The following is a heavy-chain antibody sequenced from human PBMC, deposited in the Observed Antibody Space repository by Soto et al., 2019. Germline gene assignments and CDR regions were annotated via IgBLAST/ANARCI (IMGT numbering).Heavy chain of an antibody. CDR2: IIPILGIA. D-gene: IGHD5-18*01. CDR3: AREVLDTAMGNYYYYYYMDV. Sequence: ASVKVSCKASGGTFSSYTISWVRQAPGQGLEWMGRIIPILGIANYAQKFQGRVTITADKSTSTAYMELSSLRSEDTAVYYCAREVLDTAMGNYYYYYYMDVWGKGTTVTVSS. CDR1: GGTFSSYT. J-gene: IGHJ6*03. V-gene: IGHV1-69*04.